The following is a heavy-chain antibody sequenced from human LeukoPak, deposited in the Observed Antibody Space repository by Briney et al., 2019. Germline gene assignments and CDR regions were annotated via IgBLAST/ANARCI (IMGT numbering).Heavy chain of an antibody. V-gene: IGHV4-31*03. CDR1: GGSISSGTYY. CDR2: IYYSGIT. D-gene: IGHD4-17*01. J-gene: IGHJ4*02. CDR3: ARGDYGDYLAFDY. Sequence: SETLSLTCTVSGGSISSGTYYWSWIRQHPGKGLEWIGYIYYSGITYYNPSLKSRATISVDMSKNQFSLKLSSVTAADTAVYYCARGDYGDYLAFDYWGQGTLVTVSS.